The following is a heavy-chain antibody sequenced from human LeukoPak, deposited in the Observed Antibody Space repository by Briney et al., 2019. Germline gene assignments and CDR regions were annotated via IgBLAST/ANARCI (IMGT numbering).Heavy chain of an antibody. J-gene: IGHJ4*02. CDR1: GFTFSNYW. V-gene: IGHV3-74*01. CDR3: AREDNYGSGYGY. D-gene: IGHD3-10*01. CDR2: INSDGSTT. Sequence: RGSLRLSCAASGFTFSNYWMHWVRQAPGEGLVWVSRINSDGSTTSYADSVKGRFTISRDNAKNTLYLQMNSLRAEDTAVYYCAREDNYGSGYGYWGQGTLVTVSS.